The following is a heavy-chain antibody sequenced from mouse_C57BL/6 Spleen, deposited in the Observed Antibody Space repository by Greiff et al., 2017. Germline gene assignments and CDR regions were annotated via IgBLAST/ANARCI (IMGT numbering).Heavy chain of an antibody. Sequence: VQLQQSGAELVKPGASVKLSCKASGYTFTSYWMHWAKQRPGRGLEWIGRIDPNSGGTKYNEKFKSKATLTVDKPSSTAYMQLSSLTSEDSAVYYCARSEFRLDDAMDYWGQGTSVTVSS. J-gene: IGHJ4*01. CDR3: ARSEFRLDDAMDY. CDR2: IDPNSGGT. V-gene: IGHV1-72*01. D-gene: IGHD2-4*01. CDR1: GYTFTSYW.